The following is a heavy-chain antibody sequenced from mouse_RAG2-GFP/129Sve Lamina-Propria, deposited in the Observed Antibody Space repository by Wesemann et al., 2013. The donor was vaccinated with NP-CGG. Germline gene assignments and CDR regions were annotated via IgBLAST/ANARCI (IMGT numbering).Heavy chain of an antibody. Sequence: QVQLQQPGAELVKPGASVKLSCKASGYTFTSYWMHWVKQRPGQGLEWIGEINPSNGGTNYNEKFKGKATLTVDTSSSTAYMQLSSLTSEDSAVYYCARKRLPGTKVYYFDYWGQGTTLTVSS. J-gene: IGHJ2*01. D-gene: IGHD4-1*01. CDR3: ARKRLPGTKVYYFDY. CDR2: INPSNGGT. CDR1: GYTFTSYW. V-gene: IGHV1-53*01.